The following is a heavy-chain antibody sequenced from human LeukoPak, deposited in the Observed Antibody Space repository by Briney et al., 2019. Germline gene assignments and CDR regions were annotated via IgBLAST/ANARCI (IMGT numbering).Heavy chain of an antibody. J-gene: IGHJ4*02. CDR2: TNPDGSIK. V-gene: IGHV3-7*01. CDR1: GFIFGGYW. CDR3: VSGFLQWLY. D-gene: IGHD3-3*01. Sequence: GGSLGLSCAASGFIFGGYWMSWVRQAPGRGLEWVANTNPDGSIKYYVDSVNGRFTISRDNAKNSLYLQMNSLRAEDTAVYYCVSGFLQWLYWGQGTLVTVSS.